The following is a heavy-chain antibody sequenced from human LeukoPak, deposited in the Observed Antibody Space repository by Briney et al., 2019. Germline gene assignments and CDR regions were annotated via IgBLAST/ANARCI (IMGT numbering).Heavy chain of an antibody. J-gene: IGHJ4*02. Sequence: SVKVSCKASGGTFSSYAISWVRQAPGQGLEWMGGIIPIFGTANYAQKFQGRVTITADESTSTAYMELSSLRSEDTAVYYCARATFSVGALDYWGQGTLVTVSS. V-gene: IGHV1-69*13. CDR3: ARATFSVGALDY. CDR1: GGTFSSYA. CDR2: IIPIFGTA. D-gene: IGHD1-26*01.